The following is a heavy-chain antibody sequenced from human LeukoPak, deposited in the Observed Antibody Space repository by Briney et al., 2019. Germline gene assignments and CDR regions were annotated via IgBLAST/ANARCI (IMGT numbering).Heavy chain of an antibody. D-gene: IGHD3-3*01. CDR2: INHSGST. CDR1: GGSFSGYY. CDR3: ARGNRITIFGVALREYYFDY. Sequence: SETLSLTCAVYGGSFSGYYWSWIRQPPGKGLEWIGEINHSGSTNYNPSLKSRVTISVDTSKNQFSLKLSSVTAADTAVYYCARGNRITIFGVALREYYFDYWGQGTLVTVSS. J-gene: IGHJ4*02. V-gene: IGHV4-34*01.